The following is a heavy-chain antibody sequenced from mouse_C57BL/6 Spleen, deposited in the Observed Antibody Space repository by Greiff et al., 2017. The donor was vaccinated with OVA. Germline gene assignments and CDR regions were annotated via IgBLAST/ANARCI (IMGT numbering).Heavy chain of an antibody. Sequence: EASGVDFSRYWTSWVRRAPGKGLEWIGEIKPDSSTINYAPSLKDKFIIPRDNAKNTLYLQMSKLRSEDTALYDCAGWGYDYDSWYFDVWGTGTTVTVSS. J-gene: IGHJ1*03. CDR1: GVDFSRYW. V-gene: IGHV4-1*01. CDR3: AGWGYDYDSWYFDV. CDR2: IKPDSSTI. D-gene: IGHD2-4*01.